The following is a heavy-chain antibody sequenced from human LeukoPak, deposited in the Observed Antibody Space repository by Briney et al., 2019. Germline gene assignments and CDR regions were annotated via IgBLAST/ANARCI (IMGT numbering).Heavy chain of an antibody. J-gene: IGHJ4*02. V-gene: IGHV3-20*04. CDR2: IIWNGGST. CDR3: AKDKPLYDSSGYYWDY. CDR1: GFALDDYG. D-gene: IGHD3-22*01. Sequence: GGSLRLSCAASGFALDDYGMSWVRQAPGKGLEWVSGIIWNGGSTGYADSVKGRFTISRDNAKNTLFLQMNSLRAEDTAVYYCAKDKPLYDSSGYYWDYWGQGTLVTVSS.